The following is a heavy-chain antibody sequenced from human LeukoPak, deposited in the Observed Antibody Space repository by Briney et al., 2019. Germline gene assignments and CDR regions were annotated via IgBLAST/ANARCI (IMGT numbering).Heavy chain of an antibody. Sequence: GGSLRLSCAASGFTFSSYSMNWIRQAPGKGLEWVSSISSSTSYIYYADSVKGRFTISKDNAKNSLYLQMNSLRAEDTAVYYCARAGGSTVPHSNYWGQGTLVTVSS. CDR2: ISSSTSYI. CDR3: ARAGGSTVPHSNY. CDR1: GFTFSSYS. V-gene: IGHV3-21*01. J-gene: IGHJ4*02. D-gene: IGHD4-17*01.